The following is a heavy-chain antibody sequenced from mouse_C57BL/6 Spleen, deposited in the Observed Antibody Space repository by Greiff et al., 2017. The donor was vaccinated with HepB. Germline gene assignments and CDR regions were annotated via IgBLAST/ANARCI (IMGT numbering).Heavy chain of an antibody. CDR3: TRGRYDGKAFAY. D-gene: IGHD2-3*01. CDR1: GFTFSSYA. Sequence: EVMLVESGEGLVKPGGSLKLSCAASGFTFSSYAMSWVRQTPEKRLEWVAYISSGGDYIYYADTVKGRFTISRDNARNTLYLQMSSLKSEDTAMYYCTRGRYDGKAFAYWGQGTLVTVSA. V-gene: IGHV5-9-1*02. CDR2: ISSGGDYI. J-gene: IGHJ3*01.